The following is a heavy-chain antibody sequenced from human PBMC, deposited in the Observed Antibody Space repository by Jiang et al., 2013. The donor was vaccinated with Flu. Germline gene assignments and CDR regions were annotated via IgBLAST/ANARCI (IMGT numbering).Heavy chain of an antibody. CDR1: GGSISSYY. CDR2: IYYSGST. J-gene: IGHJ5*02. Sequence: LLKPSETLSLTCTVSGGSISSYYWSWIRQPPGKGLEWIGYIYYSGSTNYNPSLKSRVTISVDTSKNQFSLKLSSVTAADTAVYYCASAGYLKNWFDPWGQGTLVTVSS. CDR3: ASAGYLKNWFDP. D-gene: IGHD1-1*01. V-gene: IGHV4-59*08.